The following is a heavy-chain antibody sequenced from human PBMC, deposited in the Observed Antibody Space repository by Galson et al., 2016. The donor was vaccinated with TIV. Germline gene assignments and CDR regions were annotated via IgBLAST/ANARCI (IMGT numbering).Heavy chain of an antibody. Sequence: ETLSLTCTVSRGSFQNNYWSWLRQPAGKGLEWIGRVYYSGGSDYNPSLESRVTMSVDTSKNQFSLELTSVTAADPAVYFCARDLWVIYGDRPFFDYWGQGILVTVSS. D-gene: IGHD4-17*01. V-gene: IGHV4-4*07. CDR2: VYYSGGS. CDR3: ARDLWVIYGDRPFFDY. CDR1: RGSFQNNY. J-gene: IGHJ4*02.